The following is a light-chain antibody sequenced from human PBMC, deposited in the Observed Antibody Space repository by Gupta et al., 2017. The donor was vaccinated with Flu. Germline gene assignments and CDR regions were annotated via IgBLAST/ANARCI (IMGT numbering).Light chain of an antibody. CDR1: SNDVGGSNP. Sequence: QSALTQPRSVSASPGQSVTISCTGTSNDVGGSNPVSWYQQHPGKAPKVIVYDVSQRPSGVPDRFSGSKSGNTASLTISGLQAEDEADYYCCSSAGSNIHWVFGGGTKVTVL. J-gene: IGLJ3*02. CDR3: CSSAGSNIHWV. CDR2: DVS. V-gene: IGLV2-11*01.